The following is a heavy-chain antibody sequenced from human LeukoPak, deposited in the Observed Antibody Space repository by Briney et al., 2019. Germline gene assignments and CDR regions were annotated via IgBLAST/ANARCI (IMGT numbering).Heavy chain of an antibody. CDR2: IFYSGNT. CDR3: ARGGGFTIPNPFDP. Sequence: SETLSLTCTVSSGSVSKSHYYWAWVRQPPGKGLEWLGSIFYSGNTHYNPSLKSPVTISIDTSKNQFSLKLSSVTAADTAVYYCARGGGFTIPNPFDPWGQGTLVTVSS. CDR1: SGSVSKSHYY. J-gene: IGHJ5*02. V-gene: IGHV4-39*07. D-gene: IGHD3-9*01.